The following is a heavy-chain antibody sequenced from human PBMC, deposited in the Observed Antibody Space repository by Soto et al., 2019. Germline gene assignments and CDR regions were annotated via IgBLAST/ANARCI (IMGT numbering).Heavy chain of an antibody. V-gene: IGHV2-5*02. CDR3: AHMTTGGFYFDY. Sequence: QITLKESGPTLVKPTQTLTLTCTFSGFSLRNSGVGVGWIRQPPGKALEWLALIYWDDDKRYSPSLKSRLTITTDTSKNQVVLTMTNMDPVETASYYCAHMTTGGFYFDYWGQGTLVTVSS. CDR2: IYWDDDK. D-gene: IGHD4-17*01. CDR1: GFSLRNSGVG. J-gene: IGHJ4*02.